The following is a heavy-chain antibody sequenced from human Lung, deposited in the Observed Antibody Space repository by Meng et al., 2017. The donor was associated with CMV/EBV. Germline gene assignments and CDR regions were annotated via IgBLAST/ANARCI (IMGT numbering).Heavy chain of an antibody. CDR1: GFSFSDYA. J-gene: IGHJ6*02. CDR2: NRHDGTNK. Sequence: LTXAASGFSFSDYAMHWVRQAPGKGLEWVTFNRHDGTNKYYAESVKGQFTISRDNSKSTLYLHMNRLRPEDTAVYYCAKGERQFCSSFNCHYQYYGMDVWGQGXTVTVSS. V-gene: IGHV3-30*02. D-gene: IGHD3-3*01. CDR3: AKGERQFCSSFNCHYQYYGMDV.